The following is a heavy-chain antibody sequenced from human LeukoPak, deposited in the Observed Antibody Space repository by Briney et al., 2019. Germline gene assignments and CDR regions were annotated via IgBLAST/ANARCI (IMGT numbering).Heavy chain of an antibody. Sequence: TSETLSLTCTVSGGSISSYYWSWIRQPAGKGLEWIGRIYTSGRTNYNPSLKSRVTMSVDTSKNQLSLMLSSVTAADTAVYYCARDSLPYCGADCYTFDYWGQGTLVTVSS. CDR3: ARDSLPYCGADCYTFDY. J-gene: IGHJ4*02. CDR1: GGSISSYY. CDR2: IYTSGRT. V-gene: IGHV4-4*07. D-gene: IGHD2-21*02.